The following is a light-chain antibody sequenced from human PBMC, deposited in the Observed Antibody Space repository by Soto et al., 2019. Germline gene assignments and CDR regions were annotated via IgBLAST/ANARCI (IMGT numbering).Light chain of an antibody. V-gene: IGKV1-8*01. CDR1: QGISSY. CDR3: QQYNSYSTWT. CDR2: AAS. J-gene: IGKJ1*01. Sequence: AILMTQSPSSLSASTGDRVTITCRASQGISSYLAWYQQKPGKAPKLLIYAASTLQSGVPSRFSGSGSGTEFTLTISSLQPDDFAPYYCQQYNSYSTWTFGQGTKVDIK.